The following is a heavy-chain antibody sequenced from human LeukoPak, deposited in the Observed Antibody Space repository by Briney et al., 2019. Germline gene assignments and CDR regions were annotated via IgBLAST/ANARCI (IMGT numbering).Heavy chain of an antibody. Sequence: ASVKVSCKASGYTFTGYYMHWVRRAPGQGLEWMGWINPNSGGTNYAQKFQGRVTMTRDTSISTAYMELSRLRSDDTAVYYCAREVAVAGTFDYWGQGTLVTVSS. CDR1: GYTFTGYY. CDR2: INPNSGGT. D-gene: IGHD6-19*01. J-gene: IGHJ4*02. V-gene: IGHV1-2*02. CDR3: AREVAVAGTFDY.